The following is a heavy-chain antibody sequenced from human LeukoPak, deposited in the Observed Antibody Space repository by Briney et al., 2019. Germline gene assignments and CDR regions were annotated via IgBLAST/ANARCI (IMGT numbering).Heavy chain of an antibody. CDR3: ARDCGGDCYQLPNWFDP. D-gene: IGHD2-21*02. CDR1: GYTFNSFG. Sequence: ASVKVSCKASGYTFNSFGINWVRQAPGQGLEWLGWISVYNGNTKYAQQFQGRVTLTTDRSTSTVYMELRSLRSDDTATYYCARDCGGDCYQLPNWFDPWGQGTLVTVSS. J-gene: IGHJ5*02. CDR2: ISVYNGNT. V-gene: IGHV1-18*01.